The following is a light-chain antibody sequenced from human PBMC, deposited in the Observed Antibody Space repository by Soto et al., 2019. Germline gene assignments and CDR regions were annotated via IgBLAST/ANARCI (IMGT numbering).Light chain of an antibody. V-gene: IGKV3-15*01. CDR3: QQYNNWPLCT. CDR1: QSITSN. J-gene: IGKJ1*01. Sequence: IVMTQSPATLSLSPGERATLSCRASQSITSNLAWYQQKPDQAPRLLIYGASTRATGIPARFTGSGSGTEFTLTISSLQSEDFAVYYCQQYNNWPLCTFGQGTKVEIK. CDR2: GAS.